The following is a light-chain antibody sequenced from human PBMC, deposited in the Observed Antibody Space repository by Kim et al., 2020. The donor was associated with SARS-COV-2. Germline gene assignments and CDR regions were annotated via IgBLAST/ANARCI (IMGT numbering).Light chain of an antibody. CDR3: SSYAGSNNLV. V-gene: IGLV2-8*01. CDR1: ISDVGGYNY. CDR2: EVS. J-gene: IGLJ2*01. Sequence: GQSIHLPCTGTISDVGGYNYVTWYQQHPGKAPKPMIYEVSKRPSGVPDRFSGSKSGNTASLTVSGLQAEDEADYYCSSYAGSNNLVFGGGTQLTVL.